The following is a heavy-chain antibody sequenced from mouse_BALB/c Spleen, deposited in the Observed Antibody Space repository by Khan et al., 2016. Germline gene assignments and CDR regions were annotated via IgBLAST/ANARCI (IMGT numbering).Heavy chain of an antibody. D-gene: IGHD1-2*01. Sequence: VQLKESGPSLAKPSQTLSLTCSVTGDSITSGHWNWIRKFPGNKFDFMGYISHSGDSYYNPSLKSRISITRDTSKTQYYLQLNSVTTEDTATDYGATWDYYGSAFAYWGQGTRVTVSA. CDR2: ISHSGDS. CDR3: ATWDYYGSAFAY. J-gene: IGHJ3*01. V-gene: IGHV3-8*02. CDR1: GDSITSGH.